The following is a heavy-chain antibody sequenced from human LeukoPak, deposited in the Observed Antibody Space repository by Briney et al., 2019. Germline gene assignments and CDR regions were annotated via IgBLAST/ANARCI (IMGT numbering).Heavy chain of an antibody. CDR1: GFTFSNYG. CDR3: AKTQGYFDY. V-gene: IGHV3-23*01. CDR2: ISGSGGTT. Sequence: PGGSLRLSCAASGFTFSNYGMTWVRQAPGKGLEWVSGISGSGGTTYDADSVKGRFTVSRDNSKNTLYLQMNSLRAEDTAVYFCAKTQGYFDYWGQGTLVTVSS. J-gene: IGHJ4*02.